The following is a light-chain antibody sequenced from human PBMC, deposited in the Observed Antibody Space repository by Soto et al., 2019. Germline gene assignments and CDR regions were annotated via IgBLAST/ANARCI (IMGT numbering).Light chain of an antibody. Sequence: DIQMTQSPSSLSASVGDRVTITCRASQSISSYLNWYQQKPGKAPKLLIYAASSLQSGVPSRFSGSGSETDFTLTISSLQHEDFATDYCQQSYSTPYTFGQRPKLEIK. CDR1: QSISSY. V-gene: IGKV1-39*01. CDR2: AAS. J-gene: IGKJ2*01. CDR3: QQSYSTPYT.